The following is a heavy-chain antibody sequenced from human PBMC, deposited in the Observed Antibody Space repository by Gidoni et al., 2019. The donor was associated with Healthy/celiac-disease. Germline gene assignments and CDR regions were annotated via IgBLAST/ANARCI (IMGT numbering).Heavy chain of an antibody. V-gene: IGHV4-39*01. CDR2: IYYSGST. CDR3: ASAGTLYYDSSGCPFEY. Sequence: QLQLQESGPGLVKPSETLSLTCTVSGGSISSSSYYWGWIRQPPGKGLEWIGSIYYSGSTYYNPSLKSRVTISVDTSKNQFSLKLSSVTAADTAVYYCASAGTLYYDSSGCPFEYWGQGTLVTVSS. CDR1: GGSISSSSYY. D-gene: IGHD3-22*01. J-gene: IGHJ4*02.